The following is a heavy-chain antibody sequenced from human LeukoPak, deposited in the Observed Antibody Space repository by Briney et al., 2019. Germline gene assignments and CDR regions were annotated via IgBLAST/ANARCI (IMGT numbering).Heavy chain of an antibody. CDR2: INPNSGGT. D-gene: IGHD6-13*01. Sequence: GASVKVSCTASGYTFTGYYMHWVRQAPGQGLEWMGRINPNSGGTNYAQKFQGRVTMTRDTSISTAYMELSRLRSDDTAVYYCARDRFRAAGTQAEYFQHWGQGTLVTVSS. V-gene: IGHV1-2*06. CDR1: GYTFTGYY. CDR3: ARDRFRAAGTQAEYFQH. J-gene: IGHJ1*01.